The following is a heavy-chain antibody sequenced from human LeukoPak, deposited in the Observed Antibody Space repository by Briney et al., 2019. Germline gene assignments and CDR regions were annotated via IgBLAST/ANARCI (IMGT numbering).Heavy chain of an antibody. CDR1: GGSMNSGNYY. CDR3: AREPIYYYGSGSYWPPDS. D-gene: IGHD3-10*01. CDR2: IFYSGKT. J-gene: IGHJ4*02. Sequence: SETLSLTCTFSGGSMNSGNYYWDWIRQPPGKGLEWIGNIFYSGKTSYNPSLKSRVTISIDTSKDQFYLRLRSVTAADTAVYYCAREPIYYYGSGSYWPPDSWGQGTLVVVSS. V-gene: IGHV4-39*07.